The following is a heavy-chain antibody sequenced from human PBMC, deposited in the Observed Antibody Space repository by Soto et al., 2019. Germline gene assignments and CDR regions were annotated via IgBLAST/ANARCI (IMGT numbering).Heavy chain of an antibody. D-gene: IGHD6-19*01. Sequence: GGPLRLAGAASVFTVSSYAMHWVRQAPGKGLEWVAVISYDGSNKYYADSVKGRFTISRDNSKNTLYLQMNSLRAEDTAVYYCAREVDSSGWYRRDYYYGMDVWGQGTTVTVSS. CDR3: AREVDSSGWYRRDYYYGMDV. V-gene: IGHV3-30-3*01. CDR1: VFTVSSYA. J-gene: IGHJ6*02. CDR2: ISYDGSNK.